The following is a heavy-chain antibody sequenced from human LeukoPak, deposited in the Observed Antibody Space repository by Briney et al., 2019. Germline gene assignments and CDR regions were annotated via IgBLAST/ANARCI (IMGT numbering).Heavy chain of an antibody. V-gene: IGHV3-23*01. CDR1: GLSFRNYA. D-gene: IGHD3-3*01. J-gene: IGHJ4*02. CDR2: ISGSGGNT. CDR3: ARGSGLLSYFDC. Sequence: GGSLRLSCVASGLSFRNYAMNWVRQAPGKGLEWVSVISGSGGNTYNADSVKGRFTISRDNSKNMLYLQMNSLRAEDTAVYFCARGSGLLSYFDCWGQGTLVTVSS.